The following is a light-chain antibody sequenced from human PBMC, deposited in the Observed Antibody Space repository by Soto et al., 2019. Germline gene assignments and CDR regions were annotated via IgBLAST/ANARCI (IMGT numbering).Light chain of an antibody. CDR2: AAS. V-gene: IGKV1-39*01. J-gene: IGKJ1*01. CDR3: QHSWT. Sequence: DIQMTQSPSSLSASVGDRVTITCRASQSISSYLNWYQQKPGKAPKLLIYAASNLQSGVPSRFSGSGSGTEFTLTISSLQPDDFATYYCQHSWTFGQGTKVDIK. CDR1: QSISSY.